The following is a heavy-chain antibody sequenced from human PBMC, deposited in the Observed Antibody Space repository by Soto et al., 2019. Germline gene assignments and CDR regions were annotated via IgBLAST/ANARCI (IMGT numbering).Heavy chain of an antibody. CDR2: ISSSSSYT. CDR1: GFTFSDYY. Sequence: PGGSLRLSCAASGFTFSDYYMSWIRQAPGKGLEWVSYISSSSSYTNYADSVKGRFTISRDNAKNSLYLQMNSLRAEDTAVYYCASFCSGGSCYSGMDVWGQGTTVTVSS. CDR3: ASFCSGGSCYSGMDV. D-gene: IGHD2-15*01. V-gene: IGHV3-11*03. J-gene: IGHJ6*02.